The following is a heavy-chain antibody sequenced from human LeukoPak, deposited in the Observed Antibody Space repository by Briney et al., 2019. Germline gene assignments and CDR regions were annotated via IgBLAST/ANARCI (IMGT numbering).Heavy chain of an antibody. CDR2: ISSSSSTI. V-gene: IGHV3-11*01. J-gene: IGHJ4*02. Sequence: GGSLRLACATSGFTFGVYYMSWIRQAPEKGPEWLSYISSSSSTIYYADSVKCRFTISRDNAKNSLYLQMNSLRAEDTAVYYCARPHFGITIFDYWGQGTLVTVSS. CDR1: GFTFGVYY. D-gene: IGHD3-3*01. CDR3: ARPHFGITIFDY.